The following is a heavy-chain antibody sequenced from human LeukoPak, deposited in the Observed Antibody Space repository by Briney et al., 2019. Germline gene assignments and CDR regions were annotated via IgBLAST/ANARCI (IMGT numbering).Heavy chain of an antibody. CDR2: MNPNSGNT. J-gene: IGHJ5*02. CDR3: ARGSSYYYDMAWFDP. CDR1: GYTFTSYD. D-gene: IGHD3-22*01. Sequence: ASVKVSCKAPGYTFTSYDINWVRQATGQGLEWMGWMNPNSGNTGYAQKFQGRVTMTRNTSISTAYMELSSLRSEDTAVYYCARGSSYYYDMAWFDPWGQGTLVTVSS. V-gene: IGHV1-8*01.